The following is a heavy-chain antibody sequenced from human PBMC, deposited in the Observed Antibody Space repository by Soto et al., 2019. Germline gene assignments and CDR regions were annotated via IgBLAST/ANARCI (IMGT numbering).Heavy chain of an antibody. CDR3: ARRKPLTGYYSRWFDP. D-gene: IGHD3-9*01. J-gene: IGHJ5*02. Sequence: ASVKVSCKASGYTFTSYDINWVRQATGQGLEWMGWMNPNSGNTGYAQKFQGRVTMTRNTSISTAYMELSSLRSEDTAVYYCARRKPLTGYYSRWFDPWGQGTLVTVSS. CDR1: GYTFTSYD. CDR2: MNPNSGNT. V-gene: IGHV1-8*01.